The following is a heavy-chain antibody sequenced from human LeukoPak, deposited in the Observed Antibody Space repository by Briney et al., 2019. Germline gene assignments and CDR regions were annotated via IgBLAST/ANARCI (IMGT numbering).Heavy chain of an antibody. CDR3: ARAAGDYGDYVGAFDI. J-gene: IGHJ3*02. V-gene: IGHV3-53*04. D-gene: IGHD4-17*01. CDR1: GFTVSSNY. Sequence: GSLRLSCAASGFTVSSNYMSWVRQAPGKGLEWVSVIYSGGSTYYADSVKGRFTISRHNSKNTLYLQMNSLRAEDTAVYYCARAAGDYGDYVGAFDIWGQGTMVTVSS. CDR2: IYSGGST.